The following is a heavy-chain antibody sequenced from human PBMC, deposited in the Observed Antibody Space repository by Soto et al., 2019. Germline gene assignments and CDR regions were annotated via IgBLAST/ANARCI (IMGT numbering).Heavy chain of an antibody. CDR3: ARAPLGYCTKGLCYDSNWFDL. D-gene: IGHD2-8*01. CDR1: GYTFTGYY. J-gene: IGHJ5*02. Sequence: ASVKVSCKASGYTFTGYYMHWVRQAPGQGLEWMGWINPNSGGTNYAQKFQGWVTMTRDTSISTAYMELSRLRSDDTAVYYCARAPLGYCTKGLCYDSNWFDLWGQGSLVTVSS. V-gene: IGHV1-2*04. CDR2: INPNSGGT.